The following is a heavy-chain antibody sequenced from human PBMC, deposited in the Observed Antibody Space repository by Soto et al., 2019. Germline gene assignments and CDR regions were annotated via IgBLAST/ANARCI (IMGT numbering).Heavy chain of an antibody. Sequence: LRLSCAASGFTFSTYWMHWVRQAPGKGLVWVSRIKTDGSVTTYADSVKGRFTISRDNAKNTLYLQMNTLRAEDTAVYYCARDLGGSHDYWGRGTLVTVSS. V-gene: IGHV3-74*01. CDR2: IKTDGSVT. CDR1: GFTFSTYW. D-gene: IGHD3-16*01. CDR3: ARDLGGSHDY. J-gene: IGHJ4*02.